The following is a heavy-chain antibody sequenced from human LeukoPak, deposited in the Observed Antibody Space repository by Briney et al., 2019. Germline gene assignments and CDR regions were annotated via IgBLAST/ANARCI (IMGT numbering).Heavy chain of an antibody. CDR3: ATDGAGFDT. CDR2: INIGGTNT. CDR1: GFSFSDYY. Sequence: GGSLRLSCAASGFSFSDYYMSWIRQAPGKGLEWLSYINIGGTNTHYADSVKGRFTISRDNAKQSLYLELTNLRAEDTAGYYCATDGAGFDTWGQGVLVTVSS. V-gene: IGHV3-11*01. J-gene: IGHJ5*02.